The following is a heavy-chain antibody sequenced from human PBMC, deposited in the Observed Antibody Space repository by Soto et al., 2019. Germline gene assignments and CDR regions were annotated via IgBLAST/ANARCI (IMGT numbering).Heavy chain of an antibody. CDR3: ARHRYYGSGSYYTMIPYYYYYMDV. CDR1: GGSVSSSSYY. J-gene: IGHJ6*03. Sequence: SETLSLTCTVSGGSVSSSSYYWGWVRQPPGKGLEWIGSVYYSGSTNYNPSLESRVTISVDKSKNQFSLKLSSVTAADTAVYYCARHRYYGSGSYYTMIPYYYYYMDVWGKGTTVTVSS. D-gene: IGHD3-10*01. V-gene: IGHV4-39*01. CDR2: VYYSGST.